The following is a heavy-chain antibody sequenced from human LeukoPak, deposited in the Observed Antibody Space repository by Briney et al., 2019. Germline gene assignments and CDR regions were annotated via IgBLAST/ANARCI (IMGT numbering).Heavy chain of an antibody. J-gene: IGHJ2*01. Sequence: PSETLSLTCTVSGGSISSSSYYWGWIRQPPGKGLEWIGSIYYSGSTYYNPSLKSRVTISVDTSKNQFSLKLSSVTAADTAVYYCARGPRTRAQAIPGIAAAGTTPCWYFDLWGRGTLVTVSS. D-gene: IGHD6-13*01. V-gene: IGHV4-39*07. CDR3: ARGPRTRAQAIPGIAAAGTTPCWYFDL. CDR1: GGSISSSSYY. CDR2: IYYSGST.